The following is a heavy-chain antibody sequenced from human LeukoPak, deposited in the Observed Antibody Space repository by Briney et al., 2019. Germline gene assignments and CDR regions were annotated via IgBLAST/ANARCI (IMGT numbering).Heavy chain of an antibody. V-gene: IGHV3-53*05. CDR2: IYSDGSG. D-gene: IGHD3-22*01. CDR3: ARQHPFYSYIDY. Sequence: PGGSPRLSCAAPVFTLSSSYMSCVRDAPREGLEWVSVIYSDGSGFYTDSVKGRFTISRDNSKNTLYLQMTNLRAEDTAVYYCARQHPFYSYIDYWGQGTLVTVSS. CDR1: VFTLSSSY. J-gene: IGHJ4*02.